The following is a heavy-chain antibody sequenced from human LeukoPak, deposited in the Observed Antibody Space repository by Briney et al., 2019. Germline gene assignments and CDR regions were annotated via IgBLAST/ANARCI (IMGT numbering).Heavy chain of an antibody. CDR3: ASAMIGVPDDAFDI. CDR1: GGSFSGYY. Sequence: SETLSLTCAVYGGSFSGYYWSWIRQPPGKGLEWIGEINHSGGTNYNPSLKSRVTISVDTSKNQFSLKLSSVTAPDTAVYYCASAMIGVPDDAFDIWGQGTMVTVSS. D-gene: IGHD3-22*01. J-gene: IGHJ3*02. V-gene: IGHV4-34*01. CDR2: INHSGGT.